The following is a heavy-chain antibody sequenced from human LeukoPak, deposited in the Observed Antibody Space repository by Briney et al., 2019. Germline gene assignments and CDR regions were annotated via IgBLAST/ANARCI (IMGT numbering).Heavy chain of an antibody. D-gene: IGHD6-13*01. J-gene: IGHJ4*02. Sequence: GGSLRLSCAASGFTFDYYALHGLRQAPGKGLEWVSLISGDGGSTYYTDSVKGRFTISRDNSKNSLYLQMNSLRTEDTALYYCAQDKGGSSWYYLDYWGQGTLVTVSS. CDR2: ISGDGGST. V-gene: IGHV3-43*02. CDR1: GFTFDYYA. CDR3: AQDKGGSSWYYLDY.